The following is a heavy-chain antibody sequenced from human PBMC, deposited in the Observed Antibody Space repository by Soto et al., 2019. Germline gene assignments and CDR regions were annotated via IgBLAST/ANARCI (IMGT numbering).Heavy chain of an antibody. CDR2: INHSGST. Sequence: SYTLSLPCVGYGGSISGYYWSWIRQPPGKGLEWIGEINHSGSTNYNPSLKSRGTISVDTSKNQFSLKLNSVTAADTAVYYCAGQVGVVIPAAMRDYYYYYGMDVWGQGTTVTVSS. J-gene: IGHJ6*02. D-gene: IGHD2-2*01. CDR1: GGSISGYY. V-gene: IGHV4-34*01. CDR3: AGQVGVVIPAAMRDYYYYYGMDV.